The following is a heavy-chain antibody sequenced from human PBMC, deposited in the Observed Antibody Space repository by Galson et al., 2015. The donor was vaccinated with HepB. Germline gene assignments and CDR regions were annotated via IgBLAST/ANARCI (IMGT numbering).Heavy chain of an antibody. D-gene: IGHD2-15*01. CDR2: ISPYSHDT. V-gene: IGHV1-18*01. J-gene: IGHJ5*02. CDR1: GYTFSSYS. CDR3: ARGALIVVGDATPNNWFDP. Sequence: QSGAEVKRPGASVKVSCKASGYTFSSYSITWVRQAPGQGLEWMGWISPYSHDTNYAQKLQGRVTMTTDTSTSTAYMELRSLRSDDTAVYYCARGALIVVGDATPNNWFDPWGQGTLVTVSS.